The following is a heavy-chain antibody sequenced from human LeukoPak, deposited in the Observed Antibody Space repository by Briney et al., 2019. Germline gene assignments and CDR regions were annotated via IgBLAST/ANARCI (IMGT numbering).Heavy chain of an antibody. V-gene: IGHV1-69*05. Sequence: SVKVSCKASGGTFSSYAISWVRQAPGQGLEWMGGIIPIFGTANYAQKFPGRVTITTDESTSTAYMELSSLRSEDTAVYYCASAALAYCGGDCYHTFDYWGQGTLVTVSS. CDR2: IIPIFGTA. CDR3: ASAALAYCGGDCYHTFDY. D-gene: IGHD2-21*02. J-gene: IGHJ4*02. CDR1: GGTFSSYA.